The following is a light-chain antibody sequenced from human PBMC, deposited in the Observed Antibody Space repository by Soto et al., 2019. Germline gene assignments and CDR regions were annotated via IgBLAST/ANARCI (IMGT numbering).Light chain of an antibody. CDR3: CSFASSSTFYV. CDR1: SSDVGSSNL. J-gene: IGLJ1*01. V-gene: IGLV2-23*01. CDR2: EGS. Sequence: QSVLTQLASGSSSPGGSISISSTETSSDVGSSNLVSWYQQYPGKAPKLIIYEGSRRPSGVSGRFSGSKSGNTASLTISGLQAEDEADYYCCSFASSSTFYVFGTGTKVTVL.